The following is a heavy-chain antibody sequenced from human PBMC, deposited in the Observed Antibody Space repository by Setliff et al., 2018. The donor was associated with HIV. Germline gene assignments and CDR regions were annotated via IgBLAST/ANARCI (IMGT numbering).Heavy chain of an antibody. CDR2: IGRSVTGI. Sequence: LRLSCAPSGFTFRDYYISWIRQAPGKGLEWVSYIGRSVTGIYYADSVKGRFTISRDNAKNSLYLQMHSLRAEDTAVYYCARDLSWGYGGNSGWFDPWGQGTLVTVSS. CDR1: GFTFRDYY. V-gene: IGHV3-11*04. D-gene: IGHD2-21*02. J-gene: IGHJ5*02. CDR3: ARDLSWGYGGNSGWFDP.